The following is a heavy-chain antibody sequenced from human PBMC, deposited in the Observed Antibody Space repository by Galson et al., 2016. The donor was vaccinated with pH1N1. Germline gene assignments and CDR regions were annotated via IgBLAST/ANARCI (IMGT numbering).Heavy chain of an antibody. D-gene: IGHD4-23*01. CDR1: GFSLSTSGMC. CDR3: ARMVYGDNLKNFDY. V-gene: IGHV2-70*01. CDR2: IDWDDDK. Sequence: PALVKPTQTLTLTCTFSGFSLSTSGMCVSWIRQPPGKALEWLALIDWDDDKYYSTSLKTRLTISKDTSKNQVVLTMTNMDPVGTATYYCARMVYGDNLKNFDYWGQGTLVTVSS. J-gene: IGHJ4*02.